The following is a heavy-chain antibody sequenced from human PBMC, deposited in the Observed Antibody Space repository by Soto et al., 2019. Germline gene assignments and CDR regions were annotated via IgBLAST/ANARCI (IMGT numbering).Heavy chain of an antibody. J-gene: IGHJ4*02. Sequence: ASVKVSCKTSGYPFTSYGINWVRQAPGQGPEWMGWISAYDDKTIYSQKFQGRVTLTADTSTNTAYMELRGLRFDDTAVYYCARDRLIAVTGLLRNWGQGTLVTVPQ. V-gene: IGHV1-18*01. CDR3: ARDRLIAVTGLLRN. CDR2: ISAYDDKT. D-gene: IGHD6-19*01. CDR1: GYPFTSYG.